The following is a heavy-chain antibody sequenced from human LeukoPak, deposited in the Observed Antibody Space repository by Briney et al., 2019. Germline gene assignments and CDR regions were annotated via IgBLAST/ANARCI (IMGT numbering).Heavy chain of an antibody. CDR2: IYNGGST. Sequence: ETLSPTCAVSGPSTSIGYYWGWIAQPPGKGLEWIGTIYNGGSTYYNPSLKSRVTISVATSTNQFSLNLSSVTSADTAVYSCARWTSGGWGQGTLVTASS. CDR3: ARWTSGG. CDR1: GPSTSIGYY. D-gene: IGHD1-26*01. V-gene: IGHV4-38-2*01. J-gene: IGHJ4*02.